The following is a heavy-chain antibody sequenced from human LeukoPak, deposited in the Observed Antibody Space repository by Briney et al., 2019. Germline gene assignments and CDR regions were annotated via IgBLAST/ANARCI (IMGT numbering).Heavy chain of an antibody. Sequence: ASVKVSCKASGYTFTGYYMHWVRQAPGQGLEWMGWINPNSGGTNYAQKFQGRVTMTRDTSISTAYMELSRLRSDDMAVYYCARGNYYDSSGYFNYWGQGTLVTVSS. V-gene: IGHV1-2*02. CDR1: GYTFTGYY. J-gene: IGHJ4*02. CDR2: INPNSGGT. D-gene: IGHD3-22*01. CDR3: ARGNYYDSSGYFNY.